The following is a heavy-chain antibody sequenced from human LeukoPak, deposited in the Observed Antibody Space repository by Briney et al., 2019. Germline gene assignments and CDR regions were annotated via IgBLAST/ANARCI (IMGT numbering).Heavy chain of an antibody. Sequence: SETLSLTCAVYGGSFSGYYWSWIRQPPGKGLEWIGEINHSGSTNYNPSLKSRVTISVDTSKNQFSLKLSSVTAADTAVYYCARLPYYDFWSGYSFDYWGQGTLVTVSS. J-gene: IGHJ4*02. CDR2: INHSGST. CDR3: ARLPYYDFWSGYSFDY. D-gene: IGHD3-3*01. CDR1: GGSFSGYY. V-gene: IGHV4-34*01.